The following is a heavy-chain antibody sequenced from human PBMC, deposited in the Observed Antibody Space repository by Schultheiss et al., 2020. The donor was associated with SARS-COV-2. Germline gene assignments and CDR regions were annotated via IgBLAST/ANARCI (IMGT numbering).Heavy chain of an antibody. V-gene: IGHV6-1*01. CDR1: GDSVSSNSAA. CDR3: AREVIYERSYYYYYGMDV. D-gene: IGHD3-22*01. Sequence: SQTLSLTCAISGDSVSSNSAAWNWIRQSPSRGLEWLGRTYYRSTWYHDYAVSVKSRITINPDTSKNQFSLKLSSVTAADTAVYYCAREVIYERSYYYYYGMDVWGQGTTVTVSS. J-gene: IGHJ6*02. CDR2: TYYRSTWYH.